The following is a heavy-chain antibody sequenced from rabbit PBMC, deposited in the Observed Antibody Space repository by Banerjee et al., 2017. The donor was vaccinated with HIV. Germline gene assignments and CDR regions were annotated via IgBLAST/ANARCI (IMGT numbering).Heavy chain of an antibody. CDR2: IHTGSGNT. D-gene: IGHD8-1*01. J-gene: IGHJ6*01. V-gene: IGHV1S45*01. CDR3: ARRGTGSSYYNGIDL. CDR1: GFSFSSSYW. Sequence: QEQLEESGGDLVKPEGSLTLTCTASGFSFSSSYWICWVRQAPGKGLELVACIHTGSGNTYYASWAKGRFTISKTSSTTVTLQMTSLTAADTATYFCARRGTGSSYYNGIDLWGPGTLVTVS.